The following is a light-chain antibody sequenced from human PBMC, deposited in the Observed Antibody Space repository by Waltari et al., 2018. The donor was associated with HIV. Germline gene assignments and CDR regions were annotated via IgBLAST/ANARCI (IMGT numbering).Light chain of an antibody. CDR2: LNSDGTH. J-gene: IGLJ3*02. CDR3: QTWGTGVGV. Sequence: QLVLTQSPSASASLGASVKLTCPVAWHQKQPEKGPRYLMRLNSDGTHSTGDGIPNRFSGSSSGAERYLTISSLQSEDEADYYCQTWGTGVGVFGGGTQLTVL. V-gene: IGLV4-69*02.